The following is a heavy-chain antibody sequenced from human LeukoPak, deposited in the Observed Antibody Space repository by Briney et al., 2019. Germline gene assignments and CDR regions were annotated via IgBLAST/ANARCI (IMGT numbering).Heavy chain of an antibody. CDR1: GFTFGAYW. D-gene: IGHD3-16*02. Sequence: GGSLRLSCAASGFTFGAYWMSWFRQAPGKGPEWVASIKDDGSAQFYVDPLEGRFTISRDNAKNTLYLQMDTMRVEDTAVYYCARHIVGEQNFDYWSQGTLVTVSS. CDR3: ARHIVGEQNFDY. V-gene: IGHV3-7*01. CDR2: IKDDGSAQ. J-gene: IGHJ4*02.